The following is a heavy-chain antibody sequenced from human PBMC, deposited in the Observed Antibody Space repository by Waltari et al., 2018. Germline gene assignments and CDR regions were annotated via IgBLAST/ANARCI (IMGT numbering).Heavy chain of an antibody. Sequence: EVQLVESGGVLVQPGGSLRLSFSAYGLTFSSYWIHWVRQPPGKGMLWVSRINSDGMSTNYADSVKGRFTVSRDNAKNTLYLQMNSLRAEDTAVYYCARGRTGLTQIVEDWGQGTLVTVSS. D-gene: IGHD1-26*01. CDR1: GLTFSSYW. CDR3: ARGRTGLTQIVED. V-gene: IGHV3-74*01. CDR2: INSDGMST. J-gene: IGHJ4*02.